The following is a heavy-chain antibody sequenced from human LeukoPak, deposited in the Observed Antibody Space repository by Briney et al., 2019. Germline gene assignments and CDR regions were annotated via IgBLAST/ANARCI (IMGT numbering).Heavy chain of an antibody. CDR1: GFTFSSYE. Sequence: GGSLRLSCAASGFTFSSYEMNWVRQAPGKGLEWVSSISSSSSYIYYADSVRGRFTISRDNAKNSLYLQMNSLRAEDTAVYYCARDSGLVARYYYYYMDAWGKGTAVTVSS. J-gene: IGHJ6*03. CDR2: ISSSSSYI. CDR3: ARDSGLVARYYYYYMDA. V-gene: IGHV3-21*01. D-gene: IGHD2-15*01.